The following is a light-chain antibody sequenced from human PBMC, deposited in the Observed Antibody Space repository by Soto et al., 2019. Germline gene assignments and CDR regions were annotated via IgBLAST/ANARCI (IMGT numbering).Light chain of an antibody. Sequence: ELVLTQSPGTLSLSPGERATLSCRASQSVGSSNLAWYQQKPGQAPRLLIYGASSRATGIPDRFSGSGSGTAFTLTISGLAPEDFAVYYCQDYGSAVPFTFGPATKVDIK. CDR3: QDYGSAVPFT. V-gene: IGKV3-20*01. CDR1: QSVGSSN. J-gene: IGKJ3*01. CDR2: GAS.